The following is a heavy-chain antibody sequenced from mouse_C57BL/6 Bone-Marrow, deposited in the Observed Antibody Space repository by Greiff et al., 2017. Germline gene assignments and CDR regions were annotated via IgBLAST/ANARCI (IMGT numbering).Heavy chain of an antibody. V-gene: IGHV1-39*01. D-gene: IGHD5-2*01. CDR1: GYSFTDYN. J-gene: IGHJ4*01. CDR3: ARDCEYDYAMDY. CDR2: INPNNGTT. Sequence: VQLQQSGPELVQPGASVKISCKASGYSFTDYNMNWVKQSNGKSLEWIGVINPNNGTTSYNQKFKGKATLTVAQSSSTAYMQLNSQTSEDSAVEYCARDCEYDYAMDYWGQGTSVTVSS.